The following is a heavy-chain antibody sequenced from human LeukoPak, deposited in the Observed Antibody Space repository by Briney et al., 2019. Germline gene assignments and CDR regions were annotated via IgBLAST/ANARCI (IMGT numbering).Heavy chain of an antibody. CDR3: PREVEYYDGRGYRPHAFDI. V-gene: IGHV4-39*02. D-gene: IGHD3-22*01. CDR2: ISYSGGT. J-gene: IGHJ3*02. CDR1: GGSISSSNYY. Sequence: SETLSLTCTVSGGSISSSNYYWGWTRQPPGKGLEWFGSISYSGGTSYNPSLRSRVSISVDTSKNQFSLKLNSVTAADTAVYNCPREVEYYDGRGYRPHAFDIWGQGTGVTVFS.